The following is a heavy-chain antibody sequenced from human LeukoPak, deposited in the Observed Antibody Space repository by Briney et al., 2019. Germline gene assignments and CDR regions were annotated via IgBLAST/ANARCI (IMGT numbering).Heavy chain of an antibody. CDR1: GGSISSGGYS. CDR3: ASNGYYSQDY. CDR2: IHHSGST. D-gene: IGHD2-15*01. V-gene: IGHV4-30-2*01. J-gene: IGHJ4*02. Sequence: SETLSLTCAVPGGSISSGGYSWSWIRQPPGKGLEWIGEIHHSGSTNYNPSLKSRVTISVDTSKNQFSLKLTSVIAADTAVYYCASNGYYSQDYWGQGTPVTVSS.